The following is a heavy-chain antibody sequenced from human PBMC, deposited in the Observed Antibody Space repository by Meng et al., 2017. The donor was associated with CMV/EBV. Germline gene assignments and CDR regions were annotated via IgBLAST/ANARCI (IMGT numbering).Heavy chain of an antibody. V-gene: IGHV4-4*07. CDR2: IYSSGGT. D-gene: IGHD2-2*01. Sequence: TFSGCSIRSYYWSWIRQPAGKGLEWIGRIYSSGGTNYKSSLKSRVTMSVDTSRNQFSLKLSSVTAADTAVYYCARTDCSSTSCYLNYWGQGTLVTVSS. J-gene: IGHJ4*02. CDR1: GCSIRSYY. CDR3: ARTDCSSTSCYLNY.